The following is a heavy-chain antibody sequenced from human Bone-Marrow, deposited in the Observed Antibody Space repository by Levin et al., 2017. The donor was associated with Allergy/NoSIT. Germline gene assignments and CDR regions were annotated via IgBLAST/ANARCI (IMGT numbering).Heavy chain of an antibody. CDR1: GFTFNNYE. J-gene: IGHJ5*02. CDR2: ISSSGSRT. V-gene: IGHV3-48*03. CDR3: ARGTFRPGGDGTSWFDP. Sequence: GESLNISCAASGFTFNNYEMNWVRQAPGKGLEWVSYISSSGSRTRYSDSVKGRFIISRDNAKNSLYLQVSSLRAEDTAVYYCARGTFRPGGDGTSWFDPWGQGTLVTVSS. D-gene: IGHD2-8*01.